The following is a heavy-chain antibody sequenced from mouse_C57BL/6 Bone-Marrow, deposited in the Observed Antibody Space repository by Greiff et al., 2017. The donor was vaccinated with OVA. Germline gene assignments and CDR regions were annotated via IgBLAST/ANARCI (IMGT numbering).Heavy chain of an antibody. CDR1: GYTFTSYW. V-gene: IGHV1-55*01. D-gene: IGHD1-1*01. CDR3: ARSGITTVEGDFAMDY. Sequence: QVQLQQPGAELVKPGASVKMSCKASGYTFTSYWITWVKQRPGQGLEWIGDIYPGSGRTNYNEKFKSKATLTVDTSSSTAYMPLSNLTSEDSAVYYGARSGITTVEGDFAMDYWGQGTSVTVSS. J-gene: IGHJ4*01. CDR2: IYPGSGRT.